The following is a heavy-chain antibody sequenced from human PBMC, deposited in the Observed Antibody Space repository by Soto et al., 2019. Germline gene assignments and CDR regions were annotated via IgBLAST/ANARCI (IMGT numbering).Heavy chain of an antibody. D-gene: IGHD7-27*01. V-gene: IGHV1-3*01. Sequence: ASVKVSCKASGYTFTGYYMHWVRQAPGQRLEWMGWINAGNGNTKYSQKFQGRVTITRDTSASTAYMELSSLRSEDTAVYYCARDGESWGYYGMDVWGQGTTVTVSS. CDR2: INAGNGNT. CDR1: GYTFTGYY. CDR3: ARDGESWGYYGMDV. J-gene: IGHJ6*02.